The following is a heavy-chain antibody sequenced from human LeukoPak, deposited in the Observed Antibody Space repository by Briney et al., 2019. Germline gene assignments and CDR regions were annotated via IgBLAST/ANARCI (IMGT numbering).Heavy chain of an antibody. D-gene: IGHD2-2*01. CDR2: IYYSGST. CDR1: GGSISSYY. Sequence: SETLSLTCTVSGGSISSYYWSWIRQPPGEGLEWIGYIYYSGSTNYNPSLKSRVTISVDTSKNQFSLKLSSVTAADTAVYYCARQYADYFDYWGQGTLVTVSS. J-gene: IGHJ4*02. V-gene: IGHV4-59*08. CDR3: ARQYADYFDY.